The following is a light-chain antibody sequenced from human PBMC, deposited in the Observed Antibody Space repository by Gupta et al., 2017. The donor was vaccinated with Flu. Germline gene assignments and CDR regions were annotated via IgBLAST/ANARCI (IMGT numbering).Light chain of an antibody. V-gene: IGLV3-21*03. J-gene: IGLJ6*01. CDR2: ADS. CDR1: NIGRNS. Sequence: GKTARIPCGGNNIGRNSVHWYQKRPGQAPVLIIYADSDRPSGIPERFSGSNSGDTATLTISRVEAGDESDYDCQVFYSRSDHEVFGTGTRVTVL. CDR3: QVFYSRSDHEV.